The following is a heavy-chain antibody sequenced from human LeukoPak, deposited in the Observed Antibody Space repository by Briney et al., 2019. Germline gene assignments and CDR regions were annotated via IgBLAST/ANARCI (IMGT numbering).Heavy chain of an antibody. CDR1: GYTLTELS. J-gene: IGHJ3*02. CDR3: AREWGSSGWYGNAFDI. CDR2: FDPEDGET. V-gene: IGHV1-24*01. D-gene: IGHD6-19*01. Sequence: ASVKVSCKVSGYTLTELSMHWVRQAPGKGLEWMGGFDPEDGETIYAQKFQGRVTMTEDTSTDTAYMELSSLRSEDTAVYYCAREWGSSGWYGNAFDIWGQGTMVTVSS.